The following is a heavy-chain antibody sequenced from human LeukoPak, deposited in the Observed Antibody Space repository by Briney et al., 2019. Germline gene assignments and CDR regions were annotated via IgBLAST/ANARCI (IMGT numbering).Heavy chain of an antibody. J-gene: IGHJ4*02. CDR2: INPNTGGT. V-gene: IGHV1-2*02. CDR3: ARGGLYYESRGRTFLDY. D-gene: IGHD3-22*01. Sequence: ASVKVSCKASGYTFTDSYLHWVRQAPGQGLEWMGWINPNTGGTNYAQKFQGRVTMTIDTSISTAYMELSRLTSDDTAVYYCARGGLYYESRGRTFLDYWGQGTLVTVSS. CDR1: GYTFTDSY.